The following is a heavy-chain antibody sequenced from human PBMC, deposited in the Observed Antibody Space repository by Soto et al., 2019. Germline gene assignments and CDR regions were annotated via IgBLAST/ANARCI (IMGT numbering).Heavy chain of an antibody. CDR1: GFTFTTYA. CDR2: IRGSGGST. Sequence: GSLRLSCAASGFTFTTYAMSWVRQAPGKGLEWVSGIRGSGGSTYYVDSVKGRFTISRDNSKNTLYLQMNSLRAEDTAVYYCARDKTSGATPGDAFDIWGQGTMVTVSS. V-gene: IGHV3-23*01. J-gene: IGHJ3*02. D-gene: IGHD3-3*01. CDR3: ARDKTSGATPGDAFDI.